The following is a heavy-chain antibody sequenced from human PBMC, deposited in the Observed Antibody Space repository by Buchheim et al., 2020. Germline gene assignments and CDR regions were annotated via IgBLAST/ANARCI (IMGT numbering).Heavy chain of an antibody. V-gene: IGHV3-74*01. CDR1: GFTFSNYW. CDR3: ARVGGGMRVVMSRYGMDV. Sequence: EVQLVESGGGLVQPGGSLRLSCAASGFTFSNYWMHWVRQAPGKGLVWVSRIKSDGSIISYADSVKGRFTISRDNAKNTLYLEMNSLRVEDTAVYYCARVGGGMRVVMSRYGMDVWGQGP. J-gene: IGHJ6*02. D-gene: IGHD3-3*01. CDR2: IKSDGSII.